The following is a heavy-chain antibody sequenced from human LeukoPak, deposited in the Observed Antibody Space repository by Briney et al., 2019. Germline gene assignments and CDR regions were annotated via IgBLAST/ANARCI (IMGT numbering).Heavy chain of an antibody. V-gene: IGHV3-30-3*01. CDR1: GFTFSSYA. CDR3: ARDLLIFGVAAFVY. CDR2: ISYDGSNK. D-gene: IGHD3-3*01. Sequence: GGSLRLSCAASGFTFSSYAMHWVSQAPGKGLEWVAVISYDGSNKYYADSVKGRFTISRDNSKNTLYLQMNSLRAEDTAVYYCARDLLIFGVAAFVYWGQGTLVTVSS. J-gene: IGHJ4*02.